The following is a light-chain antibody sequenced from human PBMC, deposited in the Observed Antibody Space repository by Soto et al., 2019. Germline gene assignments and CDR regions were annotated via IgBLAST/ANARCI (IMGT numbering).Light chain of an antibody. V-gene: IGKV3-11*01. J-gene: IGKJ5*01. Sequence: ETVLTQSPATLSLSPGERGTLSCRSSQSVGTYLAWYQQKPGQAPRLLIYDASNRATGIPARFSGSASGTDFTLTISSLEPEDFAVYYCQQRANWPPTFGQGTRLEI. CDR2: DAS. CDR3: QQRANWPPT. CDR1: QSVGTY.